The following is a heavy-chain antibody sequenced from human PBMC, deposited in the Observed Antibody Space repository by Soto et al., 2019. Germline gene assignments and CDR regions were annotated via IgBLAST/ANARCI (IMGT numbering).Heavy chain of an antibody. CDR2: IYYSGST. CDR1: GGSISSGGYY. D-gene: IGHD3-22*01. V-gene: IGHV4-31*03. J-gene: IGHJ4*02. Sequence: SLTCTVSGGSISSGGYYWSWIRQHPGKGLEWIGYIYYSGSTYYNPSLKSRVTISVDTSKNQFSLKLSSVTAADTAVYYCARLDSRGYYYGYYFDYWGQGTLVTVSS. CDR3: ARLDSRGYYYGYYFDY.